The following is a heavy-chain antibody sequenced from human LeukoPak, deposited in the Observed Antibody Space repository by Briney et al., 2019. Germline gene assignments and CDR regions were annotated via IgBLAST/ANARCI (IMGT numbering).Heavy chain of an antibody. CDR2: ISGSGGST. D-gene: IGHD3-10*01. CDR3: AKDASYYGSGAFATDY. CDR1: GFTFSNYA. V-gene: IGHV3-23*01. J-gene: IGHJ4*02. Sequence: QSGGSLRLSCAASGFTFSNYAMHWVRQAPGKVLEWVSAISGSGGSTYYADSVKGRFTISRDNSKNTLYLQMNSLRAEDTAVYYCAKDASYYGSGAFATDYWGQGTLVTVSS.